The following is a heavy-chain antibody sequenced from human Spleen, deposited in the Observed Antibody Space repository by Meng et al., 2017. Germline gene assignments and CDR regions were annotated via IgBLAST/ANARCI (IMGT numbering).Heavy chain of an antibody. V-gene: IGHV4-61*02. CDR2: IYTSGST. CDR1: GGSISSSSYY. J-gene: IGHJ4*02. CDR3: ASWIYSCGWQ. Sequence: SETLSLTCTVSGGSISSSSYYWSWIRQPAGKGLEWIGRIYTSGSTNYNPSLKSRVTMSVDTSKNQFSLKLSSVTAADTAVYYCASWIYSCGWQWGQGALVTVSS. D-gene: IGHD6-19*01.